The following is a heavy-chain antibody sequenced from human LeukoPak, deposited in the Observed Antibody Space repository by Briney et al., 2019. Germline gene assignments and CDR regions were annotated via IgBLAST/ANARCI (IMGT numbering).Heavy chain of an antibody. Sequence: GSLRPSRAASGFPLSNYAMSWVRQAPGEGLEWGSAISNSGGSTYYADSVKGRFTISRDASKNTLYLQMNSLSAEDTAVYFCAKWPGNVDYWGQGTLVTVSS. V-gene: IGHV3-23*01. CDR2: ISNSGGST. CDR3: AKWPGNVDY. CDR1: GFPLSNYA. J-gene: IGHJ4*02. D-gene: IGHD1-1*01.